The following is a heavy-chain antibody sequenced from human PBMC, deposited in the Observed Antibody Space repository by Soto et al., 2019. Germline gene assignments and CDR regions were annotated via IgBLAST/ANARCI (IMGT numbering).Heavy chain of an antibody. V-gene: IGHV3-33*01. CDR3: ARDRGDWAFDI. CDR2: IWYDGSNK. Sequence: GGSLRLSCAASGFTFSSYGMHSVRQAPGKGLEWVAVIWYDGSNKYYADSVKGRFTISRDNSKNTLYLQMNSLRAEDTAVYYCARDRGDWAFDIWGQGTMVTVSS. CDR1: GFTFSSYG. J-gene: IGHJ3*02. D-gene: IGHD2-21*01.